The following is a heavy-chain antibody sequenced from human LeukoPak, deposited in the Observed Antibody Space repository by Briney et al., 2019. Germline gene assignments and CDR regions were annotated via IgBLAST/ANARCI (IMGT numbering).Heavy chain of an antibody. V-gene: IGHV3-23*01. Sequence: GGSLRLSCAASGFTFSSYSMNWVRQAPGKGLEWVSAISDSGNTYHADSVKVRFTISRDSSKNTLFLQMNRLRPEDAAVYYCAKAPVTTCRGAYCYPFDYWGQGTLVTVSS. D-gene: IGHD2-21*01. CDR2: ISDSGNT. CDR1: GFTFSSYS. J-gene: IGHJ4*02. CDR3: AKAPVTTCRGAYCYPFDY.